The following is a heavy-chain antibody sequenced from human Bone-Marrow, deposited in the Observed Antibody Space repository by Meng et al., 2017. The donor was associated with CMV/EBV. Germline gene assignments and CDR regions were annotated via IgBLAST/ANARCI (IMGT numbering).Heavy chain of an antibody. D-gene: IGHD2-15*01. CDR2: ISAYKGNT. V-gene: IGHV1-18*01. J-gene: IGHJ6*02. CDR1: GYTFTSYG. Sequence: ASVKVSCKASGYTFTSYGISWVRQAPGQRLEWMGWISAYKGNTNYAQKLQGRVPMTKDTSPSTTYKELRRLRSDATAVYYWARVPRSPSGDYGMGVWGQGTTVTVSS. CDR3: ARVPRSPSGDYGMGV.